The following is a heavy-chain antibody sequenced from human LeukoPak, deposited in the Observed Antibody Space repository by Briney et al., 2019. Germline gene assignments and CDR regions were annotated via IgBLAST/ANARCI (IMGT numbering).Heavy chain of an antibody. Sequence: PSETLSLTCTVSGGSISSGSYYWSWIGQPAGKGLEWIGRIYTSGSTNYNPSLKSRVTISVDTSKNQFSLKLSSVTAADTAVYYCAGTYDFWSGYCAFDIWGQRTMVTVSS. V-gene: IGHV4-61*02. D-gene: IGHD3-3*01. J-gene: IGHJ3*02. CDR1: GGSISSGSYY. CDR2: IYTSGST. CDR3: AGTYDFWSGYCAFDI.